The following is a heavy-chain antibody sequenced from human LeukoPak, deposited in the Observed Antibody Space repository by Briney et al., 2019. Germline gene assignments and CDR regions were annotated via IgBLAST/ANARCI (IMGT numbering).Heavy chain of an antibody. J-gene: IGHJ4*02. D-gene: IGHD2-8*02. V-gene: IGHV3-23*01. Sequence: GGSLRLSCAASGFTFSSFAMTWVRQAPGKGLEWVSGFDGNGPNTYYADSVKGRWTISRDNSRNTLYLEMNSLRPEDTAIYHCAKPRTTGLGWAQFDYWGQGSLVTVSS. CDR3: AKPRTTGLGWAQFDY. CDR1: GFTFSSFA. CDR2: FDGNGPNT.